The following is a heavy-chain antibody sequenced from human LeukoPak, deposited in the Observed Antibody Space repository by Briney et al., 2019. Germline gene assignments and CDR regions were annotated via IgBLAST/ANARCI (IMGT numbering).Heavy chain of an antibody. V-gene: IGHV1-69*01. CDR2: IIPIFGTA. D-gene: IGHD6-19*01. CDR1: GGTFSSYA. CDR3: ARASRAYGSGWPTFDY. Sequence: GASVTVSCTASGGTFSSYAISWVRQAPGQGLEWMGGIIPIFGTANYAQKFQGRVTITADESTSTAYMELSSLRSEDTAVYYCARASRAYGSGWPTFDYWGQGTLVTVSS. J-gene: IGHJ4*02.